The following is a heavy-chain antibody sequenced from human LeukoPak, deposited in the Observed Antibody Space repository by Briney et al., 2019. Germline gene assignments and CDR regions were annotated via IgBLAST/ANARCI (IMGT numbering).Heavy chain of an antibody. CDR3: TRTYSSSSIDY. CDR2: IFYTGST. J-gene: IGHJ4*02. V-gene: IGHV4-59*01. D-gene: IGHD6-6*01. CDR1: GGSISTYY. Sequence: PSETLSLTCTVSGGSISTYYWSWIRQPPGKGLEWLGYIFYTGSTNYNPSLKSRVTMSIDTSTNQFSLKLSSVTAADTVVYYCTRTYSSSSIDYWGQGALVTVSS.